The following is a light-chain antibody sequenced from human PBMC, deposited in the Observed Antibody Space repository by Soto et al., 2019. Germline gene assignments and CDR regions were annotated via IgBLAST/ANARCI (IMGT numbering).Light chain of an antibody. CDR1: QDISSW. CDR2: AAS. CDR3: QQPNSFPLT. J-gene: IGKJ4*01. V-gene: IGKV1-12*01. Sequence: DIQMTQSPSSVGASVGDRVSITCRASQDISSWLAWYQQKPGEAPKLLIYAASNLQTGVPSRFSGCGSGTDFPLTISSLQPEDFATFYCQQPNSFPLTFGGGTKVDIK.